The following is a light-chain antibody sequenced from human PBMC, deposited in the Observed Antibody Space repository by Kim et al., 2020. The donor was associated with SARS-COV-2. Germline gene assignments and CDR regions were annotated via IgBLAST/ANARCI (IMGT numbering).Light chain of an antibody. J-gene: IGKJ1*01. CDR3: HHYGKV. CDR2: GAS. V-gene: IGKV3-20*01. CDR1: QSVGNTH. Sequence: ELVLTQSPGTLSLSPGERATLSCRASQSVGNTHIAWYQKKPGQAPRLLIYGASTRATGVPDRFSGSGSGTDFTLTISRLEPEDFAVYYCHHYGKVFGQGTKVDIK.